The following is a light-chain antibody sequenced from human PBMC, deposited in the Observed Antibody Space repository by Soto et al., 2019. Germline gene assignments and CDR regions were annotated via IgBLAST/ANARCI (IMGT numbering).Light chain of an antibody. CDR1: QSISSSY. CDR3: QQYDTSPYI. V-gene: IGKV3-20*01. Sequence: DIVLTQSPGTLSLSPGERATLSCRASQSISSSYLAWYQQKPGQAPRLLIHGVSTRATGIPDRFSGSGSGTDFTLTISRLEPEDFAVYYCQQYDTSPYIFGQGTKLEIK. J-gene: IGKJ2*01. CDR2: GVS.